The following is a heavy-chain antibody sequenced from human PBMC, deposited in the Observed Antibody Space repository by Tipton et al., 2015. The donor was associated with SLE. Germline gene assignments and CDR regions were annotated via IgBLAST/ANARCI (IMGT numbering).Heavy chain of an antibody. V-gene: IGHV4-61*02. Sequence: TLSLTCTVSGGSISSGSYYWSWIRQPAGKGLEWIGRIYTSGSTNYNPSLKSRVTISVDTSKNQFSLKLSSVTAADTAVYYCARDNYDSSGYMSDAFDIWGQGTMVTVSS. J-gene: IGHJ3*02. CDR3: ARDNYDSSGYMSDAFDI. CDR1: GGSISSGSYY. D-gene: IGHD3-22*01. CDR2: IYTSGST.